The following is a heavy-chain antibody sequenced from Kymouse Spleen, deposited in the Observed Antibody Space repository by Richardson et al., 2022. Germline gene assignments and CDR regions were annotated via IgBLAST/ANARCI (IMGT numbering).Heavy chain of an antibody. D-gene: IGHD1-7*01. CDR3: AKDDLLRITGTTGDAFDI. J-gene: IGHJ3*02. CDR2: ISWNSGSI. V-gene: IGHV3-9*01. Sequence: EVQLVESGGGLVQPGRSLRLSCAASGFTFDDYAMHWVRQAPGKGLEWVSGISWNSGSIGYADSVKGRFTISRDNAKNSLYLQMNSLRAEDTALYYCAKDDLLRITGTTGDAFDIWGQGTMVTVSS. CDR1: GFTFDDYA.